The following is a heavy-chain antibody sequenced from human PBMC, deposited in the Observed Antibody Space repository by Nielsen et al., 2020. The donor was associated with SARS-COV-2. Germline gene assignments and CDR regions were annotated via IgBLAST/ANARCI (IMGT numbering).Heavy chain of an antibody. Sequence: GESLKISCAASGFTFSSYAMHWVRQAPGKGLEWVAVISYDGSNKYYADSVKGRFTISRDNSKNTLYLQMNSLRAEDTAVYYCAADLGYCSGGSCFFDPWGQGTLVTVSS. D-gene: IGHD2-15*01. J-gene: IGHJ5*02. CDR2: ISYDGSNK. V-gene: IGHV3-30*04. CDR3: AADLGYCSGGSCFFDP. CDR1: GFTFSSYA.